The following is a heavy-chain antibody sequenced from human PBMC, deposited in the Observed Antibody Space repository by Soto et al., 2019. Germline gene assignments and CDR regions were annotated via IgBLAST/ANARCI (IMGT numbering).Heavy chain of an antibody. CDR3: AGRSSSGWYYFDY. Sequence: ASVKVSCKVSGYTLTELSMHWVRQAPGKGLEWMGGFDPEDGETIYAQKLQERVTMTTDTSTTTAFIELRSLTSDDTAVYYCAGRSSSGWYYFDYWGQGTLVTVSS. D-gene: IGHD6-19*01. J-gene: IGHJ4*02. CDR2: FDPEDGET. CDR1: GYTLTELS. V-gene: IGHV1-24*01.